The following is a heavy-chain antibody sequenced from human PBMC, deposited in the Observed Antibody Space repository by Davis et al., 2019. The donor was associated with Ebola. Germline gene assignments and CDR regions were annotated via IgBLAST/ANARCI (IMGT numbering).Heavy chain of an antibody. CDR1: GFTFSSYG. CDR3: ARRILYYSGGMDV. D-gene: IGHD2-8*01. J-gene: IGHJ6*02. Sequence: GESLKISCAASGFTFSSYGMHWVRQAPGKGLEWVAVTAYDGSSKYYADSVKGRFTISRDNAKSSLYLQMNSLRAEDTAVYYCARRILYYSGGMDVWGQGTTVTVSS. V-gene: IGHV3-30*03. CDR2: TAYDGSSK.